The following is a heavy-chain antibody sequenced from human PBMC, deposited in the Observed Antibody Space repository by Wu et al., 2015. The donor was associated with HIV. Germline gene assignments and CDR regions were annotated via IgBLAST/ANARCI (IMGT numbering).Heavy chain of an antibody. J-gene: IGHJ4*02. CDR3: ARGXRIVGATTHWELDY. V-gene: IGHV1-2*02. CDR1: GYTFTSYD. D-gene: IGHD1-26*01. CDR2: INPNSGGT. Sequence: QVQLVQSGAEVKKPGASVKVSCKASGYTFTSYDINWVRQAPGQGLEWMGWINPNSGGTNYAQKFQGRVTMTRDTSISTAYMELSRLRSDDTAVYYCARGXRIVGATTHWELDYWGQGTLVTVSS.